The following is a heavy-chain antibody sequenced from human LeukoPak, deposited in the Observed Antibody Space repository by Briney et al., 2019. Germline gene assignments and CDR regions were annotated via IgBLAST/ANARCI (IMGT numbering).Heavy chain of an antibody. D-gene: IGHD4-17*01. CDR1: GFTFSSYG. Sequence: GRSLRLSCAASGFTFSSYGMHWVRQAPGKGLEWVAVISYDGSNKYYADSVEGRFTISRDNSKNTLYLQMNSLRAEDTAVYYCAKGDDYGDYRFDYWGQGTLVTVSS. CDR3: AKGDDYGDYRFDY. CDR2: ISYDGSNK. J-gene: IGHJ4*02. V-gene: IGHV3-30*18.